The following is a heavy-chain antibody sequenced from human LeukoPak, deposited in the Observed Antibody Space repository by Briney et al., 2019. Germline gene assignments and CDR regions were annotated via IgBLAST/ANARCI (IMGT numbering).Heavy chain of an antibody. CDR2: IPYDGSNK. CDR1: GFALSRHG. CDR3: AKGVGGSANYYYMDV. D-gene: IGHD3-10*01. J-gene: IGHJ6*03. Sequence: PGGSLRLSCAASGFALSRHGIHWVRQAPGKGLEWVAFIPYDGSNKFYADSVKGRFTISRDNSKNTLYLQMNSLRAEDTAVYYCAKGVGGSANYYYMDVWGKGTTVTVSS. V-gene: IGHV3-30*02.